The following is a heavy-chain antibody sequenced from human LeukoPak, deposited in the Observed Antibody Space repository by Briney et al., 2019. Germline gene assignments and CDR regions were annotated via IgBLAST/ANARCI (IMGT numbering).Heavy chain of an antibody. J-gene: IGHJ4*02. CDR3: VREDTPATANY. V-gene: IGHV3-23*01. Sequence: GGSLRLSCAASGLNFANHAMSWVRQTPGKGLEWVSAISGGGDITYYADSVTGRFTISRDNSKDTLFLQMHSLRPGDTAVYYCVREDTPATANYWGQGTLVTISS. CDR2: ISGGGDIT. CDR1: GLNFANHA. D-gene: IGHD2-21*02.